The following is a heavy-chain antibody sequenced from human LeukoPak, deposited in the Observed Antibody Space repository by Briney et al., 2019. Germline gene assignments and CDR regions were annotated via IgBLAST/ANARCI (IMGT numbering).Heavy chain of an antibody. CDR2: IYHSGST. V-gene: IGHV4-30-2*01. CDR3: ASGPPRGSYGPYFDY. CDR1: GGSISSGGYY. J-gene: IGHJ4*02. Sequence: SQTLSLTCTVSGGSISSGGYYWSWIRQPPGKGLEWIGYIYHSGSTYYNPSLKSRVTISVDRSKNQFSLKLSSVTAADTAVYYCASGPPRGSYGPYFDYWGQGTLVTVSS. D-gene: IGHD5-18*01.